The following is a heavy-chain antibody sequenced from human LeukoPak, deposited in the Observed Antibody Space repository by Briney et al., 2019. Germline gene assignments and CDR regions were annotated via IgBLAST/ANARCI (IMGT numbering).Heavy chain of an antibody. CDR1: GFTFSNYA. CDR3: AKDLGSGYSYGYFDY. CDR2: INGGGGST. D-gene: IGHD5-18*01. J-gene: IGHJ4*01. Sequence: GGSLRLSCAASGFTFSNYAMGWVRQAPGRGLEWGSAINGGGGSTYYADSVKGRFTISRDNSKNTLPLQMNSLRAEDTAVYYCAKDLGSGYSYGYFDYWGHGTLVTVSS. V-gene: IGHV3-23*01.